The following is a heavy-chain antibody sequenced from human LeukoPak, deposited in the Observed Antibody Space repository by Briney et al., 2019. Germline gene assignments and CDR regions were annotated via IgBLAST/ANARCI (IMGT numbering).Heavy chain of an antibody. CDR2: IGGSGSTI. Sequence: GGSLRLSCAASGFTFSSYEMNWVRQAPGKGLEWVSYIGGSGSTIYYADSVKGRFTISRDDAKNSLYLQMNRLRGEDTAVYYCARDYLVGGTDAFDIWGQGTMVTVSS. CDR1: GFTFSSYE. V-gene: IGHV3-48*03. D-gene: IGHD1-1*01. J-gene: IGHJ3*02. CDR3: ARDYLVGGTDAFDI.